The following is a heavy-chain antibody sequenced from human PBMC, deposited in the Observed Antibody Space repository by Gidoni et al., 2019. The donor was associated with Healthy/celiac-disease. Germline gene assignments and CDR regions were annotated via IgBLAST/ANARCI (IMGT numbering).Heavy chain of an antibody. V-gene: IGHV1-24*01. J-gene: IGHJ3*02. D-gene: IGHD3-22*01. Sequence: QVQRVQAGAEGKKHGASVQVSCKVSGYTPTELSMPWVRQAPGKGREWMGGFDPEDGETIYAPKFQGRVTMTEDTSTDTAYMELSSLRSEDTAVYYCATFSSGYYPNPLNAFDIWGQGTMVTVSS. CDR2: FDPEDGET. CDR3: ATFSSGYYPNPLNAFDI. CDR1: GYTPTELS.